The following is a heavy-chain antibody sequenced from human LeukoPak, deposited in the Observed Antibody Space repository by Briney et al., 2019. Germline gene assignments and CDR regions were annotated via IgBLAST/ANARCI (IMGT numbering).Heavy chain of an antibody. CDR3: ARLIAVAGTNFDY. D-gene: IGHD6-19*01. Sequence: ASVKASCKASGYTFTSYGISWVRQAPGQGLEWMGWISAYNGNTNYAQKLQGRVTMATDTSTSTAYMELRSLRSDDSAVYYCARLIAVAGTNFDYWGQGTLVTVSS. V-gene: IGHV1-18*01. CDR1: GYTFTSYG. J-gene: IGHJ4*02. CDR2: ISAYNGNT.